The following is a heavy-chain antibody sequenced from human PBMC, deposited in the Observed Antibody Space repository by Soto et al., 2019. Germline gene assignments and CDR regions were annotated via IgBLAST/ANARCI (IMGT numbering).Heavy chain of an antibody. CDR1: GGTFNTYA. V-gene: IGHV1-69*12. D-gene: IGHD3-3*02. CDR3: SRDKGRPELGGKYYYITDV. J-gene: IGHJ6*02. CDR2: SIPVFRAP. Sequence: QVNLVQSGAEVKKPGSSVQVSCKVSGGTFNTYAISWVRQAPGQGLEWMGGSIPVFRAPAYAQKFQGRVTITADEAARTAYMELNGLGSEDTAVYYCSRDKGRPELGGKYYYITDVWGQGTSVTVSS.